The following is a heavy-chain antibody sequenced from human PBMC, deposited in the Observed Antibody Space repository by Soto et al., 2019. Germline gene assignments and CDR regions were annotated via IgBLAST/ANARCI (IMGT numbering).Heavy chain of an antibody. CDR2: IYYSGNA. J-gene: IGHJ4*02. Sequence: PSETLSLTCTVPGGSISSHYWSWIRQPPGKGLEWIGYIYYSGNAYYNPSLQTRVTISLDKSKSQFSLKLNSVTAADSAVYFCARLEGLATISYYFDFWGPGALVTVSS. CDR1: GGSISSHY. V-gene: IGHV4-59*08. CDR3: ARLEGLATISYYFDF. D-gene: IGHD3-9*01.